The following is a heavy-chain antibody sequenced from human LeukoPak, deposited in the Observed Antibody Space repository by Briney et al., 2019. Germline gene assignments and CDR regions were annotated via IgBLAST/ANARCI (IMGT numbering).Heavy chain of an antibody. Sequence: SETLSLTCTVSGGSISSYYWSWIRQPPGKGLEWIGYIYYSGSTNSNPSLKSRVTISVDTSKNQFSLMLSSVTAADTAVYYCARDGGGYPNWFDPWGQGTLVTVSS. V-gene: IGHV4-59*01. CDR1: GGSISSYY. D-gene: IGHD1-26*01. CDR2: IYYSGST. CDR3: ARDGGGYPNWFDP. J-gene: IGHJ5*02.